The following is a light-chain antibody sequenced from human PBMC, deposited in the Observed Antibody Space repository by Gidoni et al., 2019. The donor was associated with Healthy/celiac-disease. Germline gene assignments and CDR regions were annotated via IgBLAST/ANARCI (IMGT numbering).Light chain of an antibody. J-gene: IGKJ3*01. Sequence: DIQMTKSPSSLSASVGDRVTITCRASQSISSYLNWYQQKPGKAPNLLIYAASSLQSGVPSRFSGSGSGTDFTLTISSLQPEDFATYYCQQSYSIPFTFGPGTKVEIK. CDR3: QQSYSIPFT. CDR2: AAS. V-gene: IGKV1-39*01. CDR1: QSISSY.